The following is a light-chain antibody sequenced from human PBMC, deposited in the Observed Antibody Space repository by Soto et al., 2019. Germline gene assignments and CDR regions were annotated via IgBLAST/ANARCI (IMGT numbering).Light chain of an antibody. Sequence: QSALTQPPSASGSPGQSVTISCTGTSDDIGTYNYVSWFQQHSGNAPKLIIYEVDKRPSGVPNRFSGSKSGNTASLTISGLQAEDEADYYRSSFVHKNNLLFGGGTKLTVL. CDR1: SDDIGTYNY. CDR3: SSFVHKNNLL. J-gene: IGLJ2*01. CDR2: EVD. V-gene: IGLV2-8*01.